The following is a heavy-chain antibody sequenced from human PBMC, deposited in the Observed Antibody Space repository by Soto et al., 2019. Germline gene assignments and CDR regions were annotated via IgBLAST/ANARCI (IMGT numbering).Heavy chain of an antibody. D-gene: IGHD3-16*01. CDR2: IYYTGTP. CDR1: GDSISSGDYY. J-gene: IGHJ5*02. Sequence: QVQLQEAGPGLVRPSETLSLTCTVSGDSISSGDYYWSWIRQSPGKGLEWIGYIYYTGTPYYNPSLESRVTISIDTSKNDCSLKMTSVTAADTAVYYCARVLGTGGLWFDPWGQGTLVNVSS. V-gene: IGHV4-30-4*08. CDR3: ARVLGTGGLWFDP.